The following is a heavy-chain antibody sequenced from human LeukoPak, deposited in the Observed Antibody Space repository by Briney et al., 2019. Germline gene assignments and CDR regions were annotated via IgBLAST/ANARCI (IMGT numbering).Heavy chain of an antibody. CDR3: ARAVKYRSGPLTDLLPYYFDY. CDR1: GYTFTSYY. Sequence: ASVKVSCKASGYTFTSYYMHWVRQAPGQGLEWMGIINPRGGSTSYAQKFQGRVTITRDTSANTAYMELSSLRSEDMAVYYCARAVKYRSGPLTDLLPYYFDYWGQGTLVTVSS. V-gene: IGHV1-46*01. J-gene: IGHJ4*02. CDR2: INPRGGST. D-gene: IGHD6-19*01.